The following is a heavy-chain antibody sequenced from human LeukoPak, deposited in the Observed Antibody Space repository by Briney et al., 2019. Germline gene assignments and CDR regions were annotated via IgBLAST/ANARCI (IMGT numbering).Heavy chain of an antibody. CDR2: IYSGGST. J-gene: IGHJ4*02. CDR3: ARDIPEPYYDFWSGYSSSSAFDY. V-gene: IGHV3-66*02. D-gene: IGHD3-3*01. Sequence: GGSLRLSCAASGFTISRNYMNWVRQTPGKGLEWVSVIYSGGSTYYADSVKGRFTISRDNSKNTLYLQMNSLRAEDTAVYYCARDIPEPYYDFWSGYSSSSAFDYWGQGTLVTVSS. CDR1: GFTISRNY.